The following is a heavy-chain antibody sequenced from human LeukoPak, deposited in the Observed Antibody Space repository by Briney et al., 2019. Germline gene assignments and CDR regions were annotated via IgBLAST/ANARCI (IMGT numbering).Heavy chain of an antibody. CDR3: AKEGSGGWYEYYFDY. D-gene: IGHD6-19*01. Sequence: GRSLRLSCAASGFTFSSYGMHWVRQAPGEGLEWVAVISYDGSNKYYADSVKGRFTISRDNSKNTLYLQMNSLRAEDTAVYYCAKEGSGGWYEYYFDYWGQGTLVTVSS. J-gene: IGHJ4*02. CDR1: GFTFSSYG. CDR2: ISYDGSNK. V-gene: IGHV3-30*18.